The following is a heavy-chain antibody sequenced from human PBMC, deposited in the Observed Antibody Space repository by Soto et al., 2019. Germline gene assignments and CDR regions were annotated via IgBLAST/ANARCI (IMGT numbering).Heavy chain of an antibody. D-gene: IGHD2-2*01. CDR2: INHSGST. CDR3: ARRDIVVVPAATRGAGFDP. Sequence: QVQLQQWGAGLLKPSETLSLTCAVYGGSFSGYYWSWIRQPPGKGREWIGEINHSGSTNYNPSLKSRVTISVDTSKNQFSLKLSSVTAADTAVYYCARRDIVVVPAATRGAGFDPWGQGTLVTVSS. J-gene: IGHJ5*02. CDR1: GGSFSGYY. V-gene: IGHV4-34*01.